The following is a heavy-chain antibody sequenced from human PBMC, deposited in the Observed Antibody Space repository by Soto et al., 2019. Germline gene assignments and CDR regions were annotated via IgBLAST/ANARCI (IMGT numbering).Heavy chain of an antibody. J-gene: IGHJ6*03. CDR2: ISSSSSYI. CDR1: GFTFSSYS. V-gene: IGHV3-21*01. D-gene: IGHD1-20*01. Sequence: GGSLRLSCAASGFTFSSYSMNWVRQAPGKGLEWVSSISSSSSYIYYADSVKGRFTISRDNAKNSLYLQMNSLRAEDTAVYYCARDHFRLITGTSNYMDVWGKGTTVTVSS. CDR3: ARDHFRLITGTSNYMDV.